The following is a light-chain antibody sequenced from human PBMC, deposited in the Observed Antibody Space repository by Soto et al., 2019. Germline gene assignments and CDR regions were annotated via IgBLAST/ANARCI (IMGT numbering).Light chain of an antibody. Sequence: QSVLTQPPSASGTPGQTVTVSCPGSSSNVERNYVYWYQQVPGSAPKLLIYRNNQRPSGVPDRFSGSKSATSASLAISGLRSEDEADYYCAAWDDSLSGQDVFGTGTKLTVL. CDR2: RNN. V-gene: IGLV1-47*01. CDR1: SSNVERNY. CDR3: AAWDDSLSGQDV. J-gene: IGLJ1*01.